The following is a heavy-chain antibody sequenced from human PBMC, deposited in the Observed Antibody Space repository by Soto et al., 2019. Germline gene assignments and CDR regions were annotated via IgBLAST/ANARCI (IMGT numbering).Heavy chain of an antibody. CDR3: XRQGXSXTIFYIRAYYG. J-gene: IGHJ6*01. CDR1: GNNVTSYV. D-gene: IGHD2-2*01. V-gene: IGHV5-51*01. CDR2: IYPGDSDT. Sequence: YSYRKGSGNNVTSYVIGRVRQMPGKDLEWMGIIYPGDSDTRYSPSCQGQVTISADKSISPAYLQASSLKASDPALYYCXRQGXSXTIFYIRAYYG.